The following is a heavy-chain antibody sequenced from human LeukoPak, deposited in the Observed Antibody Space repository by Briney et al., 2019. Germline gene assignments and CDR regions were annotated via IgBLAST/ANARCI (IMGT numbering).Heavy chain of an antibody. CDR2: ISWDGGST. D-gene: IGHD6-19*01. CDR3: AKDGSGWYLYRQYYYYMDV. J-gene: IGHJ6*03. V-gene: IGHV3-43D*03. Sequence: PGGSLRLSCAASGFTFDDYAMHWVRQAPGKGLEWVSLISWDGGSTYYADSVKGRFTISRDNSKNSLYLQMNSLRAEDTALYYCAKDGSGWYLYRQYYYYMDVWGKGTTVTVSS. CDR1: GFTFDDYA.